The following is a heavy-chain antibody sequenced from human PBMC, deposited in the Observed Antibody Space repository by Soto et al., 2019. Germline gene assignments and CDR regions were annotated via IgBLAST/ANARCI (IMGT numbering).Heavy chain of an antibody. D-gene: IGHD2-2*02. CDR1: GGTFSSYA. V-gene: IGHV1-69*01. J-gene: IGHJ6*02. CDR2: IIPIFGTA. Sequence: QVQLVQSGAEVKKPGSSVKVSCKASGGTFSSYAISWVRQAPGQGLEWMGGIIPIFGTANYAQKFQGRVTMTADESTSTAYMELSSLRSEDTAVYYCARGTIVVVPAAIPGGDYYYGMDVWGQGTTVTVSS. CDR3: ARGTIVVVPAAIPGGDYYYGMDV.